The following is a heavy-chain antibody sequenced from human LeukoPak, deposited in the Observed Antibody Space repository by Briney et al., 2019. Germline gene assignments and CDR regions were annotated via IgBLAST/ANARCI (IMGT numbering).Heavy chain of an antibody. J-gene: IGHJ4*02. CDR3: ARGQMAGIAARRDFDY. CDR2: MNPNSGNT. D-gene: IGHD6-6*01. CDR1: GGTFTSYD. Sequence: ASVKVSCKASGGTFTSYDINWVRQATGQGLEWMGWMNPNSGNTGYALRFQGRVTMTRNTPISTAYMELSSLRSEDTAVYYCARGQMAGIAARRDFDYWGQGTLVTVS. V-gene: IGHV1-8*01.